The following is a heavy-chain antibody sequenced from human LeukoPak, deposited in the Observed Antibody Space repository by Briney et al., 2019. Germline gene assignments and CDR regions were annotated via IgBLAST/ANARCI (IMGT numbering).Heavy chain of an antibody. Sequence: GESLKISCKGSGYSFTNYWIGWVRQMPGKGLEWMGIIYPGDSDITYSPSFQGQVTISADKSISTAYLQWYILKASDTAMYYCARHSGVGPYNCFDPWGQGTLVTVSS. CDR2: IYPGDSDI. V-gene: IGHV5-51*01. J-gene: IGHJ5*02. CDR3: ARHSGVGPYNCFDP. D-gene: IGHD7-27*01. CDR1: GYSFTNYW.